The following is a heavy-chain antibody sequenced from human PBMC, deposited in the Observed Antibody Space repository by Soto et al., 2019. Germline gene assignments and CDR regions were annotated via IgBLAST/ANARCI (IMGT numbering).Heavy chain of an antibody. CDR1: GGTFSSYA. V-gene: IGHV1-69*13. D-gene: IGHD6-19*01. J-gene: IGHJ4*02. CDR3: AESSGWYSYYFDY. Sequence: EASVKVSCKASGGTFSSYAISWVRQAPGQGLEWMGGIIPIFGTANYAQKFQGRVTITADESTSTAYMELSSPRSEDTAVYYCAESSGWYSYYFDYWGQGTLVTVSS. CDR2: IIPIFGTA.